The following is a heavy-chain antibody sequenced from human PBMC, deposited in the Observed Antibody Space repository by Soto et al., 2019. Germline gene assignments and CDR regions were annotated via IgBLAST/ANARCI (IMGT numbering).Heavy chain of an antibody. CDR3: ARLIHYYGSGSYLYYFDY. V-gene: IGHV5-51*01. J-gene: IGHJ4*02. CDR1: GYSFTSYW. Sequence: GESLKISCKGSGYSFTSYWIGWVRQMPGKGLEWMGIIYPGDSDTRYSPSFQGQVTISADKSISTAYLQWSSLKASDTAMYYCARLIHYYGSGSYLYYFDYWGQGTLVTVSS. D-gene: IGHD3-10*01. CDR2: IYPGDSDT.